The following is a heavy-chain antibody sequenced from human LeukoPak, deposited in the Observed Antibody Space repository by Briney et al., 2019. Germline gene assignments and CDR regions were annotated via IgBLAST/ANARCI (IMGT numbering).Heavy chain of an antibody. D-gene: IGHD1-26*01. V-gene: IGHV3-21*04. CDR3: AKVVGAPRSPEDY. J-gene: IGHJ4*02. CDR1: GFTFSSYS. CDR2: ISSSSSYI. Sequence: GGSLRLSCAASGFTFSSYSMNWVRQAPGKGLEWVSSISSSSSYIYYADSVKGRFTISRDNAKNSLYLQMNSLRAEDTAVYYCAKVVGAPRSPEDYWGQGTLVAVSS.